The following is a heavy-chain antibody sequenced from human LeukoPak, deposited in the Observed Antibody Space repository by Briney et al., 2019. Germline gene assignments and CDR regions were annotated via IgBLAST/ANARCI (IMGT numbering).Heavy chain of an antibody. D-gene: IGHD3-10*01. Sequence: PGGSLRLSCAASGFTVSSNYMSWVRQAPGKGLEWVSYISSSGSTIYYADSVKGRFTVSRDNAKNSLYLQMNSLRAEDTAVYYCASIWFGELARDYWGQGTLVTVSS. CDR1: GFTVSSNY. CDR2: ISSSGSTI. J-gene: IGHJ4*02. CDR3: ASIWFGELARDY. V-gene: IGHV3-11*04.